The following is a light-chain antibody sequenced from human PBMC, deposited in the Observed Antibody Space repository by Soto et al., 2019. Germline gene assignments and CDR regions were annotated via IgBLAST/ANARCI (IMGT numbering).Light chain of an antibody. CDR1: QSVARD. CDR3: QQHSDWPLT. Sequence: EIVLTQSPGTLSLSPGEAATLSCRASQSVARDLTWYQQKPGQAPRLLIFDASNRATGIPVRFSGSGSGTDFTLTISSLEPDDFTVYYCQQHSDWPLTFGGGTRVEI. V-gene: IGKV3-11*01. CDR2: DAS. J-gene: IGKJ4*01.